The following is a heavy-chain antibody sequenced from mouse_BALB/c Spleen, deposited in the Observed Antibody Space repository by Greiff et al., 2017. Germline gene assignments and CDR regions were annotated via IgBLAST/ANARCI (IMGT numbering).Heavy chain of an antibody. CDR2: IWAGGST. J-gene: IGHJ3*01. CDR3: ARESLYGTAY. Sequence: QVQLKESGPGLVAPSQSLSITCTVSGFSLTSYGVHWVRQPPGKGLEWLGVIWAGGSTNYNSALMSSLSISKDNSKSQVFLKMNSLQTDDTAMYYCARESLYGTAYWGQGTLVTVSA. D-gene: IGHD2-1*01. CDR1: GFSLTSYG. V-gene: IGHV2-9*02.